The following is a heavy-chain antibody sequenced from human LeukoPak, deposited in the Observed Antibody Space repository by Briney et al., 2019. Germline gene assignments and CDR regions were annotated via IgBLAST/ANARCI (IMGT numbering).Heavy chain of an antibody. D-gene: IGHD6-19*01. CDR3: AIRGAGGSGPFDY. V-gene: IGHV4-59*08. CDR1: DGSISSYY. J-gene: IGHJ4*02. Sequence: SETLSLTCTVSDGSISSYYWSWIRQPPGKGLEWIGYIYYSGSTNYNPSLKSRVTISVDTSKNQLSLNLSSVTAADTAVYYCAIRGAGGSGPFDYWGQGTLVTVSS. CDR2: IYYSGST.